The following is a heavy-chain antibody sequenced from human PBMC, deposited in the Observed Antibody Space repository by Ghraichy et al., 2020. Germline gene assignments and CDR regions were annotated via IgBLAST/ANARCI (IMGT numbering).Heavy chain of an antibody. Sequence: LSLTCAASGFTFDDYAMSWVRQVPGKGLEWVSVINWNGGTIGYADSVKGRFTVSRDNAKNSLYLQLNSLRAEDTALYYCARGRAVAGWRAFDFWGQGTMVTVSS. V-gene: IGHV3-20*04. J-gene: IGHJ3*01. CDR2: INWNGGTI. D-gene: IGHD6-19*01. CDR1: GFTFDDYA. CDR3: ARGRAVAGWRAFDF.